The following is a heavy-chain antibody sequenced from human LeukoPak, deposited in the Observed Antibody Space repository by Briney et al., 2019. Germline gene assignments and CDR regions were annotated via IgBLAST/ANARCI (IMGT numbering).Heavy chain of an antibody. Sequence: PGGSLRLSCAASGFTFSSYWMSWVRQAPGKGLEWVANIKQDGSEKYYVDSVKGRFTISRDNAKHSLYLQMNSLRAEDTAVYYCARYPQQLVPLGGAFDIWGQGTMVTVSS. V-gene: IGHV3-7*04. D-gene: IGHD6-13*01. J-gene: IGHJ3*02. CDR1: GFTFSSYW. CDR2: IKQDGSEK. CDR3: ARYPQQLVPLGGAFDI.